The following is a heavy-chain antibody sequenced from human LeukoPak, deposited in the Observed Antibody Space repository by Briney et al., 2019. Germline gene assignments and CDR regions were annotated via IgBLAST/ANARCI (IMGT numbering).Heavy chain of an antibody. CDR1: GGSISTDY. V-gene: IGHV4-59*01. CDR2: IYYSGST. CDR3: ARRTYFYDSSGYYFDY. Sequence: PSETLSLTCTVSGGSISTDYWSWIRQPPGKGLECIGYIYYSGSTNYNPSLKSRVTISVDTSKNQFSLKLSSVTAADTAVYYCARRTYFYDSSGYYFDYWGQGTLVILSS. J-gene: IGHJ4*02. D-gene: IGHD3-22*01.